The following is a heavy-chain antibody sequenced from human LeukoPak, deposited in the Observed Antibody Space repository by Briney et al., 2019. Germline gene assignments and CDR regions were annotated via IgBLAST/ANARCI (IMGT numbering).Heavy chain of an antibody. V-gene: IGHV3-7*03. CDR2: IKQDGSEK. Sequence: GGSLRLSCAASGFTFSSYWMSWVHQAPGKGLEWVANIKQDGSEKYYVDSVKGRFTISRDNAKNSLYLQMNSLRAEDTAVYYCARVRTSCFFDYWGQGTLVTVSS. J-gene: IGHJ4*02. D-gene: IGHD2-2*01. CDR3: ARVRTSCFFDY. CDR1: GFTFSSYW.